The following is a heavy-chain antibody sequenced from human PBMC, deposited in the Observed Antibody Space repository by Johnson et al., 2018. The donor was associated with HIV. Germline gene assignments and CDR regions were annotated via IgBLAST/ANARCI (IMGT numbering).Heavy chain of an antibody. D-gene: IGHD3-22*01. J-gene: IGHJ3*02. Sequence: EVQLVESGGGLVQPGGSLRLSCAASGFTFSSYAMSWVRQDPGKGLEWVSAISGSGGSIYYADSVKGRFTISRDNSKNTLYLQINSLRAEDTAVYDCAKDRMVYSDRSGHYWTLWDAFDIWGQGTMVTVSS. CDR3: AKDRMVYSDRSGHYWTLWDAFDI. V-gene: IGHV3-23*04. CDR2: ISGSGGSI. CDR1: GFTFSSYA.